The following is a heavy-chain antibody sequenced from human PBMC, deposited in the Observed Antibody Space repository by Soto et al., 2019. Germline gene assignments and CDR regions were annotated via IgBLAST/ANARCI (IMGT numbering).Heavy chain of an antibody. V-gene: IGHV4-39*01. Sequence: QLQLQESGPGLVKPSETLSLTCTVSGGSISSSSYYWGWIRQPPGKGLEWIGSIYYSGSTYYNPSLKSRVTISVDTSKNQLSLKLSSVTAADTAVYYCARSPVYYDFWSGFDYWGQGTLVTVSS. D-gene: IGHD3-3*01. CDR2: IYYSGST. CDR3: ARSPVYYDFWSGFDY. J-gene: IGHJ4*02. CDR1: GGSISSSSYY.